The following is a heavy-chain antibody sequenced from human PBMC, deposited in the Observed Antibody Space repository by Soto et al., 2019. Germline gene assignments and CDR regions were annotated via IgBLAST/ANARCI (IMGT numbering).Heavy chain of an antibody. CDR2: ISGSGGST. Sequence: EGSLRLSCAASALTFSSYAMSWVRQAPGKGLEWVSAISGSGGSTYYADSVKGRFTISRDNSKNTLYLQMNSLRAEDTAVYYCASYIVVVPPANSKTANYWGQGT. V-gene: IGHV3-23*01. CDR3: ASYIVVVPPANSKTANY. J-gene: IGHJ4*02. CDR1: ALTFSSYA. D-gene: IGHD2-2*01.